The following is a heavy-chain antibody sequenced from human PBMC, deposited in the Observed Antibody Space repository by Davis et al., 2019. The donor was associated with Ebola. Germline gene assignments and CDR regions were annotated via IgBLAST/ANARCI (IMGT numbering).Heavy chain of an antibody. CDR3: ARGTTPGDLTSSWFDP. D-gene: IGHD7-27*01. J-gene: IGHJ5*02. V-gene: IGHV5-51*01. CDR1: GYSFTSYW. Sequence: GESLKISCKGSGYSFTSYWIGWVRQMPGKGLEWMGIIYPGDSDTRYSPSFQGQVTISADRSISTAYLQWSSLKASDSAMYYCARGTTPGDLTSSWFDPWGQGTLVTVSS. CDR2: IYPGDSDT.